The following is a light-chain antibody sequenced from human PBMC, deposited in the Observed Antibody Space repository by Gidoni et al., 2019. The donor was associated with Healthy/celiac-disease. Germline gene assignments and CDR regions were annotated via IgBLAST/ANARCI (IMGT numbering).Light chain of an antibody. V-gene: IGKV1-33*01. CDR2: DAS. CDR1: QYISNY. Sequence: DIQLTQSPSSLSASVGDSVTITCQASQYISNYLNWYQQKPGKAPKLLIYDASNLETGVPSRFSGSGSGTDFTFTISSLQPEDIATYYCQQYDNLPLTFXGXTKVEIK. J-gene: IGKJ4*01. CDR3: QQYDNLPLT.